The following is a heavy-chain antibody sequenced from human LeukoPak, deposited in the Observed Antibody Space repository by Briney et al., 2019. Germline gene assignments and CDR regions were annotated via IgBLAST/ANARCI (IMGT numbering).Heavy chain of an antibody. Sequence: GGSLRHSRAASGFTVCSNYISWVRQAPGKGLEWVSAISGSGGSTYYADSVKGRFTISRDNSKNTLYLQMNSLRAEDTAVYYCAKGHRYSLGVRFDYWGRGPLFTVSS. D-gene: IGHD5-18*01. J-gene: IGHJ4*02. CDR3: AKGHRYSLGVRFDY. V-gene: IGHV3-23*01. CDR1: GFTVCSNY. CDR2: ISGSGGST.